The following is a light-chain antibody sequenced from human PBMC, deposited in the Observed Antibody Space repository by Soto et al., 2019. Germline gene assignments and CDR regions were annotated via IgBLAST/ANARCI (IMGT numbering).Light chain of an antibody. J-gene: IGKJ1*01. V-gene: IGKV3-20*01. CDR1: QSVSSSY. CDR3: QQYRSSRT. Sequence: EIVLTQSPGTLSLSPGERATLSCRASQSVSSSYIAWYQQKPGQAPRLLIYGASSRATGIPDRFSGSGSGTDFTLTISRLEPEDFAVYYCQQYRSSRTFGQGTKVEIK. CDR2: GAS.